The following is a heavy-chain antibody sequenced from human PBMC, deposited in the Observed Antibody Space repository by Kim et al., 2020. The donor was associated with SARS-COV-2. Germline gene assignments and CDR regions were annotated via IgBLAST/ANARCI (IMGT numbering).Heavy chain of an antibody. J-gene: IGHJ4*02. Sequence: GGSLRLSCAASEFTFSSYGMHWVRQAPGKGLEWVAVISHDGSNKYYADSVKGRFIISRDNSKNTLYLQMNSLRDEDTAGYYCAKVHYYDSSGYLDYWGQG. V-gene: IGHV3-30*18. CDR2: ISHDGSNK. D-gene: IGHD3-22*01. CDR3: AKVHYYDSSGYLDY. CDR1: EFTFSSYG.